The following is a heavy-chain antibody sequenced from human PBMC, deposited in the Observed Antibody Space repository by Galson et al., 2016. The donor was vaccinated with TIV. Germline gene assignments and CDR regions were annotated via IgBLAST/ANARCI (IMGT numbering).Heavy chain of an antibody. CDR2: INPSGGST. D-gene: IGHD5-18*01. Sequence: SVKVSCKASGYTFTSYYMHWVRQAPGQGLEWMGIINPSGGSTSYAQKFQGRVPMTRDTSTSTVYMELSSLRSEDTAVYYCAGWIQPGLGMDVWGQGTTVTVSS. V-gene: IGHV1-46*03. CDR1: GYTFTSYY. J-gene: IGHJ6*02. CDR3: AGWIQPGLGMDV.